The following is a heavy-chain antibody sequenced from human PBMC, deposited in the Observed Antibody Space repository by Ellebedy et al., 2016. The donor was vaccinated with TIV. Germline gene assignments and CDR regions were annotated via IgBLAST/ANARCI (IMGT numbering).Heavy chain of an antibody. V-gene: IGHV3-11*01. Sequence: GGSLRLXXAASGFTFSDYYMSWIRQAPGKGLEWVSYISSSGSTIYYADSVKGRFTISRDNAKNSLYLQMNSLRAEDTAVYYCARDRTPCSSTSCYADYYYYGMDVWGQGTTVTVSS. CDR3: ARDRTPCSSTSCYADYYYYGMDV. D-gene: IGHD2-2*01. CDR2: ISSSGSTI. CDR1: GFTFSDYY. J-gene: IGHJ6*02.